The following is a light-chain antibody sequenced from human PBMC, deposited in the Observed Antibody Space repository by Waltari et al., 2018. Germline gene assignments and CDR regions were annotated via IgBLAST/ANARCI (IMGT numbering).Light chain of an antibody. CDR3: QHYGSSPYT. V-gene: IGKV3-20*01. CDR2: IIS. CDR1: QSISRY. J-gene: IGKJ2*01. Sequence: EIVLTQSPGTLSLSPGERATLSCRASQSISRYLAWYQQKPGQAPRLLIYIISSRATGIPDRFSGSGSGTDFTLTISRLEPEDFAVYYCQHYGSSPYTFGQGTKLE.